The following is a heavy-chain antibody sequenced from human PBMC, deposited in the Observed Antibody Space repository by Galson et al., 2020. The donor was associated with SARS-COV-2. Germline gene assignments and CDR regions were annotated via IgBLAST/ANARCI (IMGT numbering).Heavy chain of an antibody. Sequence: SQTLSLTCTVSGGSVSSGSYYWSWIRQPPGKGLEWIGYIYFSGSTNYNPSLKSRVTISVDTSKNQFSLKLSSVTAADTAVYYCARVSGTYSYWYFDLWGRGTLVTVSS. CDR1: GGSVSSGSYY. D-gene: IGHD1-26*01. J-gene: IGHJ2*01. CDR2: IYFSGST. V-gene: IGHV4-61*01. CDR3: ARVSGTYSYWYFDL.